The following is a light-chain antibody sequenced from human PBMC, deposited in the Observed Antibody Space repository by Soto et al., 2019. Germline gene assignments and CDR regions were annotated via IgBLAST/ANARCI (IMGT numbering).Light chain of an antibody. Sequence: QSALTQPPSASGSPGQSVTISCTGASSDVGGYNFVSWYQQHPGKAPKLMIYEVSKRPSGVPDRFSGSKSGNTASLTVSGLQPEDEADYYCSSYAGDNKGVFGGGTKLTVL. CDR3: SSYAGDNKGV. CDR1: SSDVGGYNF. J-gene: IGLJ2*01. CDR2: EVS. V-gene: IGLV2-8*01.